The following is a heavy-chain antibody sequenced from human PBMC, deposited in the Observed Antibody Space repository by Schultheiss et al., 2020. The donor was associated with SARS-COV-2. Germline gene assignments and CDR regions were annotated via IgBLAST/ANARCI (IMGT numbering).Heavy chain of an antibody. J-gene: IGHJ5*02. D-gene: IGHD2-2*01. V-gene: IGHV1-8*02. CDR1: GYTFTGYY. CDR3: ARGRGVVPAARFNWFDP. CDR2: INPKSGNT. Sequence: ASVKVSCKASGYTFTGYYMHWVRQAPGQGLEWMGWINPKSGNTGYAQKFQGRVTMTRNTSISTAYMELSSLRSEDTAVYYCARGRGVVPAARFNWFDPWGQGTLVTVSS.